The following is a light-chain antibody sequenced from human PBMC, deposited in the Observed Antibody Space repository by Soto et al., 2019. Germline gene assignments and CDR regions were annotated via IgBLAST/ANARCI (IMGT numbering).Light chain of an antibody. CDR1: ESVTRN. V-gene: IGKV3D-15*03. J-gene: IGKJ5*01. CDR3: QQYNDWPPIT. Sequence: EIVLTQSPVILSVSPGETATNSCRASESVTRNLAWYQHMPGQAPRLLVFHASVRATGIPDRFSGSGSGTEFSLTISILQSEDFAVYFCQQYNDWPPITFGQGTRLEIK. CDR2: HAS.